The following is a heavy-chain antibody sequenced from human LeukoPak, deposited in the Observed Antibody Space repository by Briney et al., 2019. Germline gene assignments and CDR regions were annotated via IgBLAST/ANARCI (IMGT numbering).Heavy chain of an antibody. J-gene: IGHJ2*01. Sequence: GRSLRLPCAASAFTFSSYGMHWVRQAPGKGLEWVAVIWYDGSNKYYADSVKGRFTISRDNSKNMLYLQMYSLRVDDTAVYYCTRGNVGIGFYWYFDLWVRGSLVTVSS. V-gene: IGHV3-33*01. CDR1: AFTFSSYG. CDR2: IWYDGSNK. CDR3: TRGNVGIGFYWYFDL. D-gene: IGHD7-27*01.